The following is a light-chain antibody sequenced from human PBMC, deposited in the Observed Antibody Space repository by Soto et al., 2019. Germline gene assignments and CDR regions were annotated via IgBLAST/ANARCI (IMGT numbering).Light chain of an antibody. CDR3: LQDINYPWT. CDR1: QGNGNA. Sequence: AIQMTQSPIYLSASVGDTATISCRSSQGNGNALGWYQQKPGKPPKVLIYGASNLQSGVPPRFSGSGSGTDFTLAISSLQPEDSATYYCLQDINYPWTFGQGTKVDIK. CDR2: GAS. J-gene: IGKJ1*01. V-gene: IGKV1-6*01.